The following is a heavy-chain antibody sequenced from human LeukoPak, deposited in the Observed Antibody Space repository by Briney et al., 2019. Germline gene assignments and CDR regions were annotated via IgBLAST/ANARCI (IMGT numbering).Heavy chain of an antibody. V-gene: IGHV3-30*04. D-gene: IGHD3-10*01. CDR1: GFTFSSYA. Sequence: PGGSLRLSRAASGFTFSSYAMHWVRQAPGKGLEWVAVISYDGSNKYYADSVKGRFTISRDNSKNTLYLQMNSLRAEDTAVYYCARVRLAMVRGVIPQPLDYWGQGTLVTVSS. CDR2: ISYDGSNK. J-gene: IGHJ4*02. CDR3: ARVRLAMVRGVIPQPLDY.